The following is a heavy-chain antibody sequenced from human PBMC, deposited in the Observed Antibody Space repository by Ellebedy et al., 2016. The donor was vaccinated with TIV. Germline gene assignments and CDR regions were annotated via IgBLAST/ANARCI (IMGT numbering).Heavy chain of an antibody. CDR2: MSSSGNT. D-gene: IGHD3-16*01. Sequence: MPSETLSLTCTVSGGSISSYYWSWIRQSPGRGLEWIGYMSSSGNTNYNPSLKSRITISIDTSKNQFSLKLRFVTAADTAVYYCASTEYLGFWGYWGQGTLVTVSS. J-gene: IGHJ4*02. CDR3: ASTEYLGFWGY. CDR1: GGSISSYY. V-gene: IGHV4-59*12.